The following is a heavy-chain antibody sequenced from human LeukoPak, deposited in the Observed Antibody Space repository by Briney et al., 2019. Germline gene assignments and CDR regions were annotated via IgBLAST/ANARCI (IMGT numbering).Heavy chain of an antibody. CDR3: ARGGEPAGFDI. V-gene: IGHV3-74*01. CDR1: GFTFSSYW. Sequence: PGGSQSLFCAASGFTFSSYWMFWVSQAPGKGLVWVSHIYSDGSSTTYAVSVKGRFTISRDNAKDTLYLQMNSLRAEDTAVYYCARGGEPAGFDIWGKGTIFSVSS. D-gene: IGHD1-14*01. J-gene: IGHJ3*02. CDR2: IYSDGSST.